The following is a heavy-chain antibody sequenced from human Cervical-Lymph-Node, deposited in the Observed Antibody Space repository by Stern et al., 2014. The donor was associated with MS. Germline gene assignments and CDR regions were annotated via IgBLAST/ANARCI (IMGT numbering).Heavy chain of an antibody. CDR2: IYCDGDK. J-gene: IGHJ5*02. V-gene: IGHV2-5*02. D-gene: IGHD2-21*01. CDR1: GFSLRTNGVA. CDR3: ARTLLLLFGDFSSRWFDP. Sequence: QITLKESGPTLVKPTETLRLTCTFSGFSLRTNGVAVGWLRQTPGKALEFLALIYCDGDKRYNPSLKRRLTISKDTSKSQVVLTMTNMDPLDTATYYCARTLLLLFGDFSSRWFDPWGQGTLVTVSS.